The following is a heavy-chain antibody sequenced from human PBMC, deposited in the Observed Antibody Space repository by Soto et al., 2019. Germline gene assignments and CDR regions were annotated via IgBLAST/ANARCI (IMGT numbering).Heavy chain of an antibody. J-gene: IGHJ4*02. CDR3: ARLRDSSDSGNFGY. CDR2: LGWNSGGI. Sequence: EVQLVESGGGLVQPGRSLRLSCVGSGFRFDDHAMHWVRQTPGKGLEWVSGLGWNSGGIDYADFLKGRFTISRDNAKNSLYIQMNCLRPEDTALYCCARLRDSSDSGNFGYWGQGTLVTVSS. D-gene: IGHD3-22*01. V-gene: IGHV3-9*01. CDR1: GFRFDDHA.